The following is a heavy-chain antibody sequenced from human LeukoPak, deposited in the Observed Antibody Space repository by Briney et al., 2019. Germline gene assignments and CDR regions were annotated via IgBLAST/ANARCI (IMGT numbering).Heavy chain of an antibody. D-gene: IGHD1-26*01. J-gene: IGHJ4*02. CDR2: IIPIFGIA. V-gene: IGHV1-69*04. Sequence: SVKVSCKASGGTFSSHAINWVRQAPGQGLEWMGRIIPIFGIANYAQKFQGRVTITADKSTSTAYMELSGLRSEDTAVYYCARDDSGSYYGDYWGQGTLVTVSS. CDR1: GGTFSSHA. CDR3: ARDDSGSYYGDY.